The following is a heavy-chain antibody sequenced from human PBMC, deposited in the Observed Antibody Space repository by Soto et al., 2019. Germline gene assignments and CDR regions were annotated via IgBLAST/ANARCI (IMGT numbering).Heavy chain of an antibody. CDR2: IIPIFGTA. V-gene: IGHV1-69*01. CDR1: GGTFSSYA. J-gene: IGHJ6*02. CDR3: ARSIAARLVYYYGMDV. Sequence: QVQLVQSGAEVKKPGSSVKVSYKASGGTFSSYAISWVRQAPGQGLEWMGGIIPIFGTANYAQKFQGRVTITAEESTSPAYMELSSLRSEDTAVYYCARSIAARLVYYYGMDVWGQGPTVTVSS. D-gene: IGHD6-6*01.